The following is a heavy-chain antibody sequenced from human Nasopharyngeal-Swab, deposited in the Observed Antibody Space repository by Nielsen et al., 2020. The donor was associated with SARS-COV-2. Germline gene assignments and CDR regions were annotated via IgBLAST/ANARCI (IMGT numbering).Heavy chain of an antibody. CDR1: GFTFSSYG. CDR2: ISYDGSNK. Sequence: GGSLRLSCAASGFTFSSYGMHWVRQAPGKGLEWVSVISYDGSNKYYADSVKGRFTISRDNSKNTLYLQMNSLRAEDTAVYYCAKDPAMYYDSSGYYYFDYWGQGTLVTVSS. D-gene: IGHD3-22*01. CDR3: AKDPAMYYDSSGYYYFDY. J-gene: IGHJ4*02. V-gene: IGHV3-30*18.